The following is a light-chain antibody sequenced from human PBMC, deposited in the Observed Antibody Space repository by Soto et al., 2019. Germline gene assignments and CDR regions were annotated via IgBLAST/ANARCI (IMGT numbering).Light chain of an antibody. V-gene: IGKV1-9*01. J-gene: IGKJ1*01. CDR1: QGISSY. CDR3: QQYNSYSGT. Sequence: DIQLTQPPSFLSASVGDRVTITCRASQGISSYLAWYQQKPGKAPKLLIYAASTLQSGVPSRFSGSGSGTDFSLTITSLQPEDFATYYCQQYNSYSGTFGQGTKVDIK. CDR2: AAS.